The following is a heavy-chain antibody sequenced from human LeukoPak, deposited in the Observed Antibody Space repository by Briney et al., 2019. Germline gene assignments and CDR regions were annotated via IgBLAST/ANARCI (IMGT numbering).Heavy chain of an antibody. J-gene: IGHJ5*02. V-gene: IGHV3-11*04. Sequence: GGSLRLSCAASGFTFSDYYMGWIRQAPGKGLEWVSYISSSGSTIYYADSVKGRFTISRDNAKNSLYLQMNSLRAEDTAVYYCARGKYSSSWMDWFDPWGQGTLVTVSS. CDR2: ISSSGSTI. CDR1: GFTFSDYY. D-gene: IGHD6-13*01. CDR3: ARGKYSSSWMDWFDP.